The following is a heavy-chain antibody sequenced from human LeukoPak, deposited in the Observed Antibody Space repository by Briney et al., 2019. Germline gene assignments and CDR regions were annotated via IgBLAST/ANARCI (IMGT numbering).Heavy chain of an antibody. CDR1: GFTFSGFW. CDR3: ARSSYSSSSSV. Sequence: GGSLRLSCAVSGFTFSGFWMSWSRQAPGKGLEWVASINSDGSEGYYADDVKGRFTISRDNAKNSLYLQINSLRAEDTAVYYCARSSYSSSSSVWGQGTMVTVSS. CDR2: INSDGSEG. J-gene: IGHJ3*01. D-gene: IGHD6-6*01. V-gene: IGHV3-7*03.